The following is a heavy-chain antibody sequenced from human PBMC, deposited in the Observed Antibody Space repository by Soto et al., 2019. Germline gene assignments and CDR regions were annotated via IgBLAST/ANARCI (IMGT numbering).Heavy chain of an antibody. CDR1: GFDFTDHY. D-gene: IGHD3-10*01. Sequence: QVQLVQSGAEVKKPGASVKVSCKASGFDFTDHYIHWVRQAPGQGLEWRGIISPDGGSTRYSQKFQARITMTRDTSTSTVYMELSSMRSEDTAIYYCARAPRGGVIIVITWAQIDYWGQGTLVTVSS. V-gene: IGHV1-46*01. CDR2: ISPDGGST. CDR3: ARAPRGGVIIVITWAQIDY. J-gene: IGHJ4*02.